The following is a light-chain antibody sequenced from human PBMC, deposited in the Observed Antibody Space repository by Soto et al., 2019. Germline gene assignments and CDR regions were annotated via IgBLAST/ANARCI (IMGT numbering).Light chain of an antibody. CDR2: NVS. V-gene: IGLV2-14*01. Sequence: QSVLTQPASVSGSPGQSIAISCTGTSSDIGGHNSVSWYQQHPGKAPKLMIYNVSNRPSGVSNRFSGPKSGNTASLTISGLLAEDEADYYCTSFTSASTYVFGAGTKVTVL. CDR3: TSFTSASTYV. CDR1: SSDIGGHNS. J-gene: IGLJ1*01.